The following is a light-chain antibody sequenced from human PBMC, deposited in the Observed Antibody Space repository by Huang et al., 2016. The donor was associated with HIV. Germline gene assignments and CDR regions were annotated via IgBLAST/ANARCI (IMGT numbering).Light chain of an antibody. Sequence: DVQMTQSPSSLSASVGDRVTMTCRTSQNITSYLNWYHQKPGKAPKVLIYGASNLQGGVPSRFSGSGSGTDFSLTITSLQPEDFGTYYCQQSLISPPAFGPGTRVDFK. CDR1: QNITSY. CDR2: GAS. V-gene: IGKV1-39*01. J-gene: IGKJ3*01. CDR3: QQSLISPPA.